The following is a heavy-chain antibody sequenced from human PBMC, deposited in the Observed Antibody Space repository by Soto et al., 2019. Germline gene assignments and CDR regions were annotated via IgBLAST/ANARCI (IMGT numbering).Heavy chain of an antibody. J-gene: IGHJ4*02. CDR1: GFTFSSYA. D-gene: IGHD3-16*02. Sequence: SLRLSCAASGFTFSSYAMHWVRQAPGKGLEWVAVISYDGSNKYYADSVKGRFTISRDNSKNTLYLQMNSLRAEVTAVYYCAREAPLPYYDYVWGSYRPVYYFDYWGQGTLVTVSS. V-gene: IGHV3-30-3*01. CDR2: ISYDGSNK. CDR3: AREAPLPYYDYVWGSYRPVYYFDY.